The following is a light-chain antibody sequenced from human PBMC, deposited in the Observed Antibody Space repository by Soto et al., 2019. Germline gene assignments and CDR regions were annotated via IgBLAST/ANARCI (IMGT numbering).Light chain of an antibody. Sequence: DIQMTQSPSSLSASVGDRVTITCRASQSISSYLNWYQQKPGKAPKVLIYAASSLQSGVPSRFSGIGSGTDLTLSISSLQPEDFATYYCQQSYSGPLTFGGGTKVDIK. V-gene: IGKV1-39*01. J-gene: IGKJ4*01. CDR1: QSISSY. CDR3: QQSYSGPLT. CDR2: AAS.